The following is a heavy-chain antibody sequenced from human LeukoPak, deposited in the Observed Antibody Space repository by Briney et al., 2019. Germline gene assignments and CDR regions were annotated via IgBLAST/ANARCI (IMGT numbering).Heavy chain of an antibody. J-gene: IGHJ4*02. Sequence: PGGSLRLSRAASGFIFSSYAMRWVRQAPGKRLEYVSAITNNGDSTYYANSVKGRFIISRDNSKNTLYLQMGSLRAEDMAVYYCARVGDKGAFDYWGQGTLVTVSS. CDR3: ARVGDKGAFDY. CDR2: ITNNGDST. CDR1: GFIFSSYA. V-gene: IGHV3-64*01. D-gene: IGHD3-16*01.